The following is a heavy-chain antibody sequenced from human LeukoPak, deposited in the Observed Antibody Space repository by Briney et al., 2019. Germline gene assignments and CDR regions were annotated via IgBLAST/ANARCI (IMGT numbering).Heavy chain of an antibody. CDR3: ARCPITMVRGRGQYYFDS. Sequence: GESLKISCKGSGYTFTTYWIGWVRQMPGKGLEWMGLIYPGDSETRYSPSFQGQVTISADKSISTAYLQWSSLKASDTAMYYCARCPITMVRGRGQYYFDSWGQGTPVTVSS. V-gene: IGHV5-51*01. D-gene: IGHD3-10*01. CDR1: GYTFTTYW. J-gene: IGHJ4*02. CDR2: IYPGDSET.